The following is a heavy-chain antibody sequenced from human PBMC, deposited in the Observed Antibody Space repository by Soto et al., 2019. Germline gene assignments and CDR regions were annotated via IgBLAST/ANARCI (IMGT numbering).Heavy chain of an antibody. CDR2: INPSGGST. CDR3: ARAYDSYGDRLVASTAQNDAFDI. J-gene: IGHJ3*02. CDR1: GYTFTSYY. D-gene: IGHD4-17*01. Sequence: ASVKVSCKASGYTFTSYYMHWVRQAPGQGLEWMGIINPSGGSTSYAQKFQGRVTMTRDTSTSTVYMELSSLRSEDTAVYYCARAYDSYGDRLVASTAQNDAFDIWGQGTMVTVSS. V-gene: IGHV1-46*01.